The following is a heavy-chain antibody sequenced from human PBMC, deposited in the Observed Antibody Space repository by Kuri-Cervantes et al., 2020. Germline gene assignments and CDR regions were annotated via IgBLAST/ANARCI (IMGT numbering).Heavy chain of an antibody. Sequence: ASVKVSCKASGYTFTGYYMHWVRQAPGQGLEWMGWINPNSGGTNYAQKFQGWVTMTRDTSISTAYMELSRLRSDDTALYYCAKDIKSGSYDHYYGMDVWGQGTTVTVSS. V-gene: IGHV1-2*04. CDR2: INPNSGGT. CDR1: GYTFTGYY. D-gene: IGHD1-26*01. CDR3: AKDIKSGSYDHYYGMDV. J-gene: IGHJ6*02.